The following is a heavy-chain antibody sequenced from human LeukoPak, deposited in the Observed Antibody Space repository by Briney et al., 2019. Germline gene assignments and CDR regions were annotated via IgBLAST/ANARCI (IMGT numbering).Heavy chain of an antibody. CDR2: ITSGSSTI. J-gene: IGHJ5*02. CDR1: GFAFSGYT. CDR3: ARGPGGSGWPYRFDP. V-gene: IGHV3-48*01. Sequence: PGGSLRLSCAASGFAFSGYTMNWVRQAPGKGLEWVSYITSGSSTIYYADSVKGRFTISRDNAKNSLYLQMNSLRVEDTAVYYCARGPGGSGWPYRFDPWGQGTLVTVSS. D-gene: IGHD6-19*01.